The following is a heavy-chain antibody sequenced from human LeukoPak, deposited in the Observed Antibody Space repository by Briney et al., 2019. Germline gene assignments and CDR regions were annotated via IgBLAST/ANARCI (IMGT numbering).Heavy chain of an antibody. J-gene: IGHJ5*02. CDR3: ASRGLEENWFDP. V-gene: IGHV1-8*03. CDR2: MNPNSGNT. CDR1: GYTFTSYD. D-gene: IGHD3/OR15-3a*01. Sequence: ASVKVSCKASGYTFTSYDINWVRQATGQGLEWLGWMNPNSGNTGYAQKFQGRVTITTDESTSTAYMELSSLRSEDTAVYYCASRGLEENWFDPWGQGTLVTVSS.